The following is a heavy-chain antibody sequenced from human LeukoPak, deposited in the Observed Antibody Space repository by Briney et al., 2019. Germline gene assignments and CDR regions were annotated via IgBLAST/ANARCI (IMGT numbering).Heavy chain of an antibody. CDR1: GYSISSGYF. V-gene: IGHV4-38-2*02. CDR3: ASDLLWGSRSYARDY. CDR2: VYYSGST. Sequence: SETLSLTCTVSGYSISSGYFWGWIRQPPGKGLEWIGAVYYSGSTYYNPSLKSRVTISVDTSKNQFSLKLSSVTAADTAVYYCASDLLWGSRSYARDYWGQGTLVTVSS. D-gene: IGHD3-10*01. J-gene: IGHJ4*02.